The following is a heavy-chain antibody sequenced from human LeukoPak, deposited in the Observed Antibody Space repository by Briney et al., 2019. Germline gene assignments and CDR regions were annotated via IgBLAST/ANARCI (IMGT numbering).Heavy chain of an antibody. V-gene: IGHV4-34*01. CDR3: ARGLKHYYDSSGYYEGAGY. CDR2: INHSGST. Sequence: SETLSLTCAVYGGSFSGYYWSWIRQPPGKGLEWIGEINHSGSTNYNPSLKSRVTISVDTSKNQFSLKLSSVTAADTAVYYCARGLKHYYDSSGYYEGAGYWGQGTLVTVSS. D-gene: IGHD3-22*01. CDR1: GGSFSGYY. J-gene: IGHJ4*02.